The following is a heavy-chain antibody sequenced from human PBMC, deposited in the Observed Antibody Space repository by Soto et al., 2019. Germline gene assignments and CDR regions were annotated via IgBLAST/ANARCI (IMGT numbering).Heavy chain of an antibody. CDR2: ISSSGSTI. CDR3: AKRFCTSTTCLSLDFYYYIGV. Sequence: QVQLVESGGGLVKPGGSLRLSCAASGFTFSDYYMSWIRQAPGKGLEWVSYISSSGSTIYYADSVKGRFTISRDNSENTVYLQMNSLRAEDTAVYYCAKRFCTSTTCLSLDFYYYIGVWGEGTTVTVSS. J-gene: IGHJ6*03. V-gene: IGHV3-11*01. D-gene: IGHD2-2*01. CDR1: GFTFSDYY.